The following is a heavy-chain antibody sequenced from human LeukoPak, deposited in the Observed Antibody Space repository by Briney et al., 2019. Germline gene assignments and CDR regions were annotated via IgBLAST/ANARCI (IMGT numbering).Heavy chain of an antibody. Sequence: VASVKVSCKASGGTFSSYAISWVRQAPRQGLEWMGGIIPIFGTANYAQKFQGRVTITADESTSTAYMELSSLRSEDTAVYYCARDPRPRDGYNSFDYWGQGTLVTVSS. CDR2: IIPIFGTA. CDR3: ARDPRPRDGYNSFDY. J-gene: IGHJ4*02. CDR1: GGTFSSYA. D-gene: IGHD5-24*01. V-gene: IGHV1-69*01.